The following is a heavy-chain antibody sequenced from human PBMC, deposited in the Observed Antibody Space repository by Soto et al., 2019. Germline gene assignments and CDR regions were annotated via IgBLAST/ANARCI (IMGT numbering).Heavy chain of an antibody. Sequence: CLRLSCLAPGFTFSDFAMTWVRHVPGRGLEWVASLDGAGGSTYYAGSVRGRFSISRDNSQNTLFLQMKRLTVDDTAIYYCAAPRDEYGSGVSWFTYGMDIWGQGTTVTVSS. J-gene: IGHJ6*02. V-gene: IGHV3-23*01. CDR3: AAPRDEYGSGVSWFTYGMDI. D-gene: IGHD3-10*01. CDR1: GFTFSDFA. CDR2: LDGAGGST.